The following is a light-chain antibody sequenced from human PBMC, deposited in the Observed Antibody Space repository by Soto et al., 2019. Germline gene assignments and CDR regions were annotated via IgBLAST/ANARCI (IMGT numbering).Light chain of an antibody. Sequence: QSALTQPASVSGSPGQSITISCTGTSSDVGAYNYGSWYQQYPSKPPQLMIYEVSNRPSGVSHRFSGSKSGTTASLTISGLQAEDEADYYCVTYTGRSTLLFGGATKLTVL. CDR3: VTYTGRSTLL. CDR2: EVS. J-gene: IGLJ2*01. CDR1: SSDVGAYNY. V-gene: IGLV2-14*01.